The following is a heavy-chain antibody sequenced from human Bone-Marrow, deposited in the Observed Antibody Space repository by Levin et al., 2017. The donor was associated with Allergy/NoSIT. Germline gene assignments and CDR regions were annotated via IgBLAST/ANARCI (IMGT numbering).Heavy chain of an antibody. CDR1: GFTFSSYA. CDR2: IEYDGSNK. Sequence: PGGSLRLSCAASGFTFSSYAMHWVRQAPGKGLEWVAVIEYDGSNKYYADSVKGRFTISRDNSKNTLYLQMNSLRAEDTAMYYCARDRGLITMMRGYYYGMDVWGQGTTVTVSS. V-gene: IGHV3-30*04. D-gene: IGHD3-22*01. CDR3: ARDRGLITMMRGYYYGMDV. J-gene: IGHJ6*02.